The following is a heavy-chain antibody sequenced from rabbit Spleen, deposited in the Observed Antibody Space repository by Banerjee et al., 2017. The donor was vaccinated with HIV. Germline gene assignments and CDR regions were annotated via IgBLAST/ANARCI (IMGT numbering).Heavy chain of an antibody. D-gene: IGHD1-1*01. CDR2: IYDGSSGST. V-gene: IGHV1S45*01. CDR1: GFSFNSGYY. Sequence: QEQLEESGGDLVKPEGSLTLTCTASGFSFNSGYYMCWVRQAPGKGLEWIGCIYDGSSGSTYYASWAKGRFTISKTSSTTVTLQMTSLTAADTATYFCARDTSSSFSSYGMDLWGQGTLVTVS. CDR3: ARDTSSSFSSYGMDL. J-gene: IGHJ6*01.